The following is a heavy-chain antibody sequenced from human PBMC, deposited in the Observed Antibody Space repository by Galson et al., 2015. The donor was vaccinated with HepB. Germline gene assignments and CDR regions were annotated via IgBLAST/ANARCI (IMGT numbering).Heavy chain of an antibody. J-gene: IGHJ4*02. CDR3: ARSKGFGEFDY. CDR2: IGTAGDT. D-gene: IGHD3-10*01. Sequence: SLRLSCAASGFTFSSYDMHWVRQATGKGLEWVSAIGTAGDTYYPGSVKGRFTISRENAKNSLYLQMNSLRAGDTAVYYCARSKGFGEFDYWGQGTLVTVSS. CDR1: GFTFSSYD. V-gene: IGHV3-13*04.